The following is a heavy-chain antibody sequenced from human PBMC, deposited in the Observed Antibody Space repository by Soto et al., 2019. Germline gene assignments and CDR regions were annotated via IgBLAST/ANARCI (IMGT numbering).Heavy chain of an antibody. CDR2: ISYDGSNK. J-gene: IGHJ6*02. CDR1: GFTFSSYA. CDR3: ARDHGLTGDHTYYYGMDA. V-gene: IGHV3-30-3*01. Sequence: GGSLRLSCAASGFTFSSYAMHWVRQAPGKGLEWVAVISYDGSNKYYADSVKGRFTISRDNSKNTLYLQMNSLRAEDTAVYYCARDHGLTGDHTYYYGMDAWGQGTTVTVSS. D-gene: IGHD7-27*01.